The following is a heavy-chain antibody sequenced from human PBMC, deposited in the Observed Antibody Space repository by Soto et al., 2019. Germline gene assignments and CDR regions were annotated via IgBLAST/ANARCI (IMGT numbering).Heavy chain of an antibody. J-gene: IGHJ5*02. CDR2: IYRSGTT. Sequence: QVQLQESGPGLVKPSQTLSLTCNVSGDSISSGDHSWSWIRQPPGKGLEWIGYIYRSGTTDYNPSLKSRVIISVDRSKNQFSLKLTSVTAADTAMDYCARGGHCTWFGPWGQGTLVTVSA. V-gene: IGHV4-30-4*01. D-gene: IGHD2-8*01. CDR1: GDSISSGDHS. CDR3: ARGGHCTWFGP.